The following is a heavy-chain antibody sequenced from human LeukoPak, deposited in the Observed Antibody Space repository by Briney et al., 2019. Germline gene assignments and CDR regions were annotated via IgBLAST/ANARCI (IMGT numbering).Heavy chain of an antibody. Sequence: SVKVSCKASGGTFSSYAISWVRQAAGHRLEWLERIISILGIANYAQNFQSRVTITADKSTSTAYMKLSSLRAEDTAVYYCARVIGGATGYYFDYWGQGTLVTVSS. CDR1: GGTFSSYA. D-gene: IGHD1-26*01. J-gene: IGHJ4*01. V-gene: IGHV1-69*04. CDR2: IISILGIA. CDR3: ARVIGGATGYYFDY.